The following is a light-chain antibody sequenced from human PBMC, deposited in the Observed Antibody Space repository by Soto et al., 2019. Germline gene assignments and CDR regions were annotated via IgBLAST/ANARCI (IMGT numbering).Light chain of an antibody. CDR2: KAS. CDR1: QSISSW. J-gene: IGKJ5*01. Sequence: DIQMPHSPHTLSASVGARVTITFRASQSISSWLAWYQQKPGKAPKLLIYKASSLESGVPSRFSGSGSGTEFTLTISSLQPDDFATYYCQQYNSYSITFGQGTRLEI. V-gene: IGKV1-5*03. CDR3: QQYNSYSIT.